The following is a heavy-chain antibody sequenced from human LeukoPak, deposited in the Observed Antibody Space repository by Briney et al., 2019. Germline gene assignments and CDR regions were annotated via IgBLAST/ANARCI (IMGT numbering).Heavy chain of an antibody. J-gene: IGHJ5*02. Sequence: GVSLRLSCAVFGLTFKNSWMTRVRQAPGKGLEWVATLNQDGGEKYYVDSVKGRFTISRDNAKNSLYLQMISLRADDTAVYYCARGHWGLDPWGQGTLVIVSS. CDR3: ARGHWGLDP. CDR1: GLTFKNSW. CDR2: LNQDGGEK. D-gene: IGHD7-27*01. V-gene: IGHV3-7*03.